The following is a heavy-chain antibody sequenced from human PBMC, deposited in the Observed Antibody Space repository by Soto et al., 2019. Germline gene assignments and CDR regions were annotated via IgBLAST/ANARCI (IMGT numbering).Heavy chain of an antibody. V-gene: IGHV5-10-1*01. D-gene: IGHD6-13*01. Sequence: EFLKISFQGSGYSFTSYWISWVRQIPGKGLEWMGRIDPSDSYTNYSPSFRGHVTISADKSISTAYLRWSSLKASDTAMYYCARRIAGGVFDYWGQGTLVTVSS. CDR2: IDPSDSYT. CDR3: ARRIAGGVFDY. J-gene: IGHJ4*02. CDR1: GYSFTSYW.